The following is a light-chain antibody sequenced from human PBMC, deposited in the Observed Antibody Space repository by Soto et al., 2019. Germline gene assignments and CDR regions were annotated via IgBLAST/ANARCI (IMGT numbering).Light chain of an antibody. V-gene: IGKV1-5*01. CDR1: QSIRSW. Sequence: DIQMTQSPSTLSASVGDRVTITCRASQSIRSWLAWHQQKPGKAPQLLIYDASNLESGVPSRFSGSGSGTEFTLTISSLQPDDFATYYCQQYDSFSKTFGRGTKVEVK. CDR3: QQYDSFSKT. J-gene: IGKJ1*01. CDR2: DAS.